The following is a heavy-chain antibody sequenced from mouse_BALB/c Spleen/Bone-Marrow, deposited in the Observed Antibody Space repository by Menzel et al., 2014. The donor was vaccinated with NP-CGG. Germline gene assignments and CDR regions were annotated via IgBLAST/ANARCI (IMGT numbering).Heavy chain of an antibody. Sequence: VQLQQSGPGLVAPSPSLSIPCTVSGFSLSRYSVHWVRQPPGEGLEWLGAIWGGGNTDYNSALKSRLSITKDNSKSQVFLKMNSLQTDDTAMYYCARFITTGTMDCWGQGTSVTVSS. CDR2: IWGGGNT. J-gene: IGHJ4*01. V-gene: IGHV2-6-4*01. CDR1: GFSLSRYS. D-gene: IGHD1-1*01. CDR3: ARFITTGTMDC.